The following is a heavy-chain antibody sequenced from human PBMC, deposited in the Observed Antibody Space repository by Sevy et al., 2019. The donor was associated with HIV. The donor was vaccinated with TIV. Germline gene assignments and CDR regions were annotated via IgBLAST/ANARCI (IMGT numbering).Heavy chain of an antibody. CDR2: ISSSSSTI. D-gene: IGHD3-10*01. Sequence: GGSLRLSCAASGFTFSSDSMNWVHQAPGKGLEWVSYISSSSSTIYYADSEKGRFTISRDNAKNSLYLQMNSLRDEDTAVYYCARDFMVRAVIIPEYYFDYWGQGTLVTVSS. CDR3: ARDFMVRAVIIPEYYFDY. J-gene: IGHJ4*02. CDR1: GFTFSSDS. V-gene: IGHV3-48*02.